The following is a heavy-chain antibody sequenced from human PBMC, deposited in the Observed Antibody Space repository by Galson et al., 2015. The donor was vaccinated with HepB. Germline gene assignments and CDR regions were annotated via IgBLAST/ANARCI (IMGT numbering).Heavy chain of an antibody. J-gene: IGHJ6*02. CDR1: GYTFSSYG. D-gene: IGHD3-16*01. CDR3: ARGGGLYQTLYFYGLDV. Sequence: SVKVSCKASGYTFSSYGISWVRQAPGQGLEWMGWISAYNGNTKNAQKFQGRLTMTTDTSTSTAYIELRSLRSDDTAVYYCARGGGLYQTLYFYGLDVWGQGTTVIVSS. V-gene: IGHV1-18*04. CDR2: ISAYNGNT.